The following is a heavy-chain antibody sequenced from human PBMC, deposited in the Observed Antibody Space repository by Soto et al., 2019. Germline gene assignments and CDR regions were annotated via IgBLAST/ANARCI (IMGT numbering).Heavy chain of an antibody. J-gene: IGHJ6*02. CDR1: GYTFTSYD. CDR3: ASVAGLGRRWYLAHHYYYGMAV. CDR2: MNPNSGNT. D-gene: IGHD6-13*01. V-gene: IGHV1-8*01. Sequence: QVQLVQSGAEVKKPGASVKVSCKASGYTFTSYDINWVRQATGQGLEWMGWMNPNSGNTSYAQKFQGRVTMTSNTSRSTGYIALSSVSSEGTALYYCASVAGLGRRWYLAHHYYYGMAVWGQGTTVTVSS.